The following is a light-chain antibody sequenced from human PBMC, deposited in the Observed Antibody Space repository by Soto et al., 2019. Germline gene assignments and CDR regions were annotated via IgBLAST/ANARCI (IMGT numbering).Light chain of an antibody. Sequence: DIQMTQSPSTLSASVGDRVTIACRASQSIDGWLAWYRQRPGRAPELLIYSASTLATGVPSRFSGSGSGTEFSLAVSSLEPDHFATYYCQQYDTYTLTVGGGTKVEIK. V-gene: IGKV1-5*03. CDR2: SAS. CDR1: QSIDGW. J-gene: IGKJ4*01. CDR3: QQYDTYTLT.